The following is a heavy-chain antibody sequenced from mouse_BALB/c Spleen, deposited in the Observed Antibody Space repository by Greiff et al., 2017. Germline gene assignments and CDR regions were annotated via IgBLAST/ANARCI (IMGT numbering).Heavy chain of an antibody. CDR1: GYTFTSYT. V-gene: IGHV1-4*02. J-gene: IGHJ2*01. CDR3: ATSWDGC. Sequence: VQLQQSAAELARPGASVKMSCKASGYTFTSYTMHWVKQRPGQGLEWIGYINPSSGYTEYNQKFKDKTTLTADKASSTGYIQLSSLTSEDSAVYYCATSWDGCWGQGTTLTVSS. CDR2: INPSSGYT. D-gene: IGHD4-1*01.